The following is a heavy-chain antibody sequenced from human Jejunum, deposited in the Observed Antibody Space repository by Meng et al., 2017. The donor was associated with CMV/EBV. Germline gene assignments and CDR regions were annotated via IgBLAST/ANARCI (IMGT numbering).Heavy chain of an antibody. J-gene: IGHJ4*02. D-gene: IGHD1-14*01. Sequence: AASGFTFSSYSMNWVRQAPGKGLEWLSYIDSFSSTMYYADSVKGRFTISRDNAKNSLYQQMNGLRAEDTAAYYCAKVGSYNHLDYWGQGPLVTVSS. V-gene: IGHV3-48*04. CDR2: IDSFSSTM. CDR1: GFTFSSYS. CDR3: AKVGSYNHLDY.